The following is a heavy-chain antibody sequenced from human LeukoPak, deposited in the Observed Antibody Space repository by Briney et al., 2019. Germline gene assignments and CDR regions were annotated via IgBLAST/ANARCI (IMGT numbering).Heavy chain of an antibody. CDR2: IYYSGNI. Sequence: SETLSLTCTVSGGSISSRNYYWGWIRQPPGKGLEWIGSIYYSGNIYNNPSLKSRVTISVDTSKNQFSLELSSVTAADTPVYHCARLLYDRSGYYYFDWWGQGTLVTVSS. V-gene: IGHV4-39*01. CDR3: ARLLYDRSGYYYFDW. J-gene: IGHJ4*02. D-gene: IGHD3-22*01. CDR1: GGSISSRNYY.